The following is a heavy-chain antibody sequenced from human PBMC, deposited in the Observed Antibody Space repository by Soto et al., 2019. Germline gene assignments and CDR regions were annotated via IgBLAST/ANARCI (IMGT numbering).Heavy chain of an antibody. D-gene: IGHD3-22*01. V-gene: IGHV1-69*01. CDR3: ASNARRYYYDSSGYLLQH. CDR1: GGTFSSYA. Sequence: QVQLVQSGAEVKKPGSSVKVSCKASGGTFSSYAINWVRQAPGQGLEWMGGIIPIFGTANYAQKFQGRVTITADESTSTAYMELSSLRSEDTAVYYCASNARRYYYDSSGYLLQHWGQGTLVTVSS. J-gene: IGHJ1*01. CDR2: IIPIFGTA.